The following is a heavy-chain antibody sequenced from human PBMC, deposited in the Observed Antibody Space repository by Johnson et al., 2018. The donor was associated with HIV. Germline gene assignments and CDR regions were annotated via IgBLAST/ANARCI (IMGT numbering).Heavy chain of an antibody. D-gene: IGHD1-26*01. CDR1: RFTFSAYP. Sequence: EVQLVESGGGLVQPGGSLRLSCAASRFTFSAYPMHWVRQAPGKGLEYVSAISSNGGKTYYADSVKGRFTISRDNAKNSLYRQMNSLRVDDTAVYYCARVRVGAFDIWGQGTMVTVSS. J-gene: IGHJ3*02. CDR2: ISSNGGKT. V-gene: IGHV3-64*07. CDR3: ARVRVGAFDI.